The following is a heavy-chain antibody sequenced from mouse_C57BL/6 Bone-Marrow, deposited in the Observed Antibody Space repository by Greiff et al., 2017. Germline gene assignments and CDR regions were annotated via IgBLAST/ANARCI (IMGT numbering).Heavy chain of an antibody. CDR3: ADCSALWAWFAY. D-gene: IGHD1-1*02. V-gene: IGHV1-63*01. Sequence: VQLQQSGAELVRPGTSVKMSCKASGYTFTNYWMGWAKQRPGHGLEWIGDIYPGGGYTNYNEKFKGKATLTADKSSSTAYMQFSSLTSEDSAIYYCADCSALWAWFAYWGQGTLVTVSA. CDR2: IYPGGGYT. CDR1: GYTFTNYW. J-gene: IGHJ3*01.